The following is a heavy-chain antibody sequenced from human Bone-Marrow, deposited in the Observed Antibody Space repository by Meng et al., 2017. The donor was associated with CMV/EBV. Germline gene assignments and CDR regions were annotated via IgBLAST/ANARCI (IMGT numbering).Heavy chain of an antibody. CDR3: ARGPRGGYFSSTSCYSFDY. V-gene: IGHV6-1*01. CDR2: TYYRSKWYN. CDR1: GDSVSSNSAA. D-gene: IGHD2-2*02. J-gene: IGHJ4*02. Sequence: SQTLSLTCAISGDSVSSNSAAWNWIRQSPSRGLEWLGRTYYRSKWYNDYAVSVKSRITINPDTSKNQFSLQLNSVTPEDTAVYYCARGPRGGYFSSTSCYSFDYWGQATLVTVSS.